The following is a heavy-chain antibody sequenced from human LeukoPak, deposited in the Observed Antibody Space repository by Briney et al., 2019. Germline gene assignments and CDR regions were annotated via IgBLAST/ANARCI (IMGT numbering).Heavy chain of an antibody. V-gene: IGHV4-39*07. CDR1: GGSISNSSYY. CDR3: ARAGRGSSSWYLGNWFDP. J-gene: IGHJ5*02. CDR2: IYYSGST. Sequence: PSETLSLTCTVTGGSISNSSYYWGWIRQPPGTGLEWIGSIYYSGSTYYNPSLKSRVTISVDTSKNQFSLKLSSVTAADTAVYYCARAGRGSSSWYLGNWFDPWGQGTLVTVSS. D-gene: IGHD6-13*01.